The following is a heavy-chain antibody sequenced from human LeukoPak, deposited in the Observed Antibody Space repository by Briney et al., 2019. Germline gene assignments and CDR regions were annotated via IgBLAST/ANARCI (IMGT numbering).Heavy chain of an antibody. CDR1: GYTFTSYY. Sequence: ASVKVSCKASGYTFTSYYMHWVRQAPGQGLEWMGIINPSGGSTSYAQKFQGRVTMTRNTSISTAYMELSSLRSEDTAVYYCARAEGSYILPGAWGQGTLVTVSS. CDR3: ARAEGSYILPGA. D-gene: IGHD1-26*01. V-gene: IGHV1-46*01. CDR2: INPSGGST. J-gene: IGHJ5*02.